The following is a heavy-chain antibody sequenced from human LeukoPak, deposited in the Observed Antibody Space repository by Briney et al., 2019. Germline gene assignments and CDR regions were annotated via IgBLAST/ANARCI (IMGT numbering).Heavy chain of an antibody. J-gene: IGHJ3*02. CDR1: GGSISSYY. V-gene: IGHV4-59*12. CDR3: ARDCYYDSSGRDAFDI. Sequence: SETLSLTCTVSGGSISSYYWSWIRQPPGKGLEWIGYIYYSGSTNYNPSLKSRVTISVDTSKNQFSLKLSSVTAADTAVYYCARDCYYDSSGRDAFDIWGQGTMVTVSS. CDR2: IYYSGST. D-gene: IGHD3-22*01.